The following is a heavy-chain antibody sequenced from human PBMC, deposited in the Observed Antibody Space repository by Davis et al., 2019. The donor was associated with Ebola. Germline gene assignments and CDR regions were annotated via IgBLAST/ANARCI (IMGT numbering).Heavy chain of an antibody. CDR3: ARVVAAHLGWFDP. CDR2: INQDGSEK. V-gene: IGHV3-7*03. D-gene: IGHD2-15*01. J-gene: IGHJ5*02. CDR1: GFTFSSYW. Sequence: GESLKISCGASGFTFSSYWMSWVRQAPGKGLEWVANINQDGSEKYYVDSVKGRFTISRDNAKNSLYLQMNSLRAEDTAVYYCARVVAAHLGWFDPWGQGTLVTVSS.